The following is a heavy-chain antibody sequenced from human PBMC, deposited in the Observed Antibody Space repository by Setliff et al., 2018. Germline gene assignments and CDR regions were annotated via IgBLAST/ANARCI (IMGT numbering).Heavy chain of an antibody. CDR1: GFTFSSYW. V-gene: IGHV3-74*01. CDR3: ARVASGWWWFDY. CDR2: INPDGSTT. J-gene: IGHJ4*02. Sequence: PGGSLRLSCAASGFTFSSYWMHWVRRAPGKGLVWVSRINPDGSTTSYADSVKGRFTISRDNAKNTVYLQMNRLRAEDTAVYYCARVASGWWWFDYWGQGTLVTVSS. D-gene: IGHD6-19*01.